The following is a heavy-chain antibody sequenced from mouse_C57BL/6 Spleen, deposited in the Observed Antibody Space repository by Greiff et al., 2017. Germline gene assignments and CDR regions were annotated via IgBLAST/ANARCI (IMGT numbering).Heavy chain of an antibody. Sequence: VQLQQSGAELVKPGASVKISCKASGYAFSSYWMNWVKQRPGKGLEWIGKIYPGDGDTNYNGKFKGKATLTADKSSNTAYMQLSSLTSEDSAVYFCARDSSGYGAMDYWGQGTSVTVSA. CDR1: GYAFSSYW. J-gene: IGHJ4*01. CDR2: IYPGDGDT. CDR3: ARDSSGYGAMDY. V-gene: IGHV1-80*01. D-gene: IGHD3-2*02.